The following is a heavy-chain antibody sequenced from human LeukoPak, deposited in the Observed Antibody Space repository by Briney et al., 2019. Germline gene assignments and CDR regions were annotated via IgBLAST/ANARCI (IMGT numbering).Heavy chain of an antibody. J-gene: IGHJ4*02. CDR1: GGSISSYY. Sequence: SETLSLTCTVSGGSISSYYWSWIRQPPGKGLEWIGYIYYSGSTNYNPSLKSRVTISVDTSKNQFSLKLSSVTAADTAVYYCARVLSDYYDSSGYHFDYWGQGTLVTVSS. D-gene: IGHD3-22*01. CDR3: ARVLSDYYDSSGYHFDY. CDR2: IYYSGST. V-gene: IGHV4-59*01.